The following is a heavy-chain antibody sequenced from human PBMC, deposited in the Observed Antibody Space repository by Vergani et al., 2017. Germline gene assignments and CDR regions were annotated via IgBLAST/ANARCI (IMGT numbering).Heavy chain of an antibody. D-gene: IGHD6-13*01. V-gene: IGHV3-49*04. CDR1: GFTLGDYA. Sequence: EVHLVESGGGLVQPGRSLRLSCSGSGFTLGDYAMTWVRQAPGKGLEWVAFIWSKPYGGTTEYAASVKGRFTISRDNSKNTLYLQMNSLRAEDTAVYYCAKVLGGSYSSSWLFDYWGQGTLVTVSS. CDR2: IWSKPYGGTT. CDR3: AKVLGGSYSSSWLFDY. J-gene: IGHJ4*02.